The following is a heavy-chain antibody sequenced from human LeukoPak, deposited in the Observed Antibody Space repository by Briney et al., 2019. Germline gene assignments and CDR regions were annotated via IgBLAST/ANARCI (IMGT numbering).Heavy chain of an antibody. Sequence: PSETLSLTCAVYGGSFSGYYWSWIRQPPGKGLEWIGEINHSGSTNHNPSLKSRVTISVDTSKNQFSLRLSSVTAADTAVYYCASITMVREGYWGQGTLVTVSS. CDR1: GGSFSGYY. D-gene: IGHD3-10*01. V-gene: IGHV4-34*01. J-gene: IGHJ4*02. CDR3: ASITMVREGY. CDR2: INHSGST.